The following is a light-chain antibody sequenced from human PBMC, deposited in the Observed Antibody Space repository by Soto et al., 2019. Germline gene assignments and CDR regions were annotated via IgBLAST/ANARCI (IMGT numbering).Light chain of an antibody. CDR3: SSYTTSVTRVV. V-gene: IGLV2-14*01. CDR1: SSDVGGYNY. CDR2: EVS. Sequence: QSALTQPPSASGSPGQSLTISCTGTSSDVGGYNYVSWYQQHPGKAPKLMIYEVSNRPSGVSNRFSGSKSGNTASLTISGLQAEDEAAYYCSSYTTSVTRVVFGGGTKLTVL. J-gene: IGLJ2*01.